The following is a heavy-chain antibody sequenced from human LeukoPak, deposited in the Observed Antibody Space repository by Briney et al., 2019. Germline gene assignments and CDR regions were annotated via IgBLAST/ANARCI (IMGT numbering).Heavy chain of an antibody. CDR2: ISGNGDKT. D-gene: IGHD1-1*01. V-gene: IGHV1-18*01. J-gene: IGHJ4*02. CDR1: GYVFSNYG. CDR3: ARDIDWTFEY. Sequence: GASVQLSCKASGYVFSNYGISWVRRAPGQGQEWMGWISGNGDKTDYAKNFQGRVTMTRDTSTSTAYMELRSLRSDDTALYYCARDIDWTFEYWGQGTLVTVSS.